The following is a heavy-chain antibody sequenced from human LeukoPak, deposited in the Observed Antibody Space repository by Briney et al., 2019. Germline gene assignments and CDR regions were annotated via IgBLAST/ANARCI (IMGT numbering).Heavy chain of an antibody. CDR3: AKYSSGWVNDY. Sequence: GGSLRLSCTASGFSVSTYPMAWVRQAPGKGLQWVSTITASGTDTFYADSVKGRFTISRDNSKNTLSLQMNSLRAEDTALYYCAKYSSGWVNDYWGQGTLVTVSS. D-gene: IGHD6-19*01. V-gene: IGHV3-23*01. J-gene: IGHJ4*02. CDR2: ITASGTDT. CDR1: GFSVSTYP.